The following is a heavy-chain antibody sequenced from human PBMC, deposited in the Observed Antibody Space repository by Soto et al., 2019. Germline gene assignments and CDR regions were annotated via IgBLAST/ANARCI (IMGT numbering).Heavy chain of an antibody. Sequence: QVQLQESGPGLVKPSETLSLTCTDPGGSISSYYWSWIRQPPGKGLEWIGDIYYSGSTNYNPSLKSRVTISVDTSKNQFALKMSSVTAADTAVYYFASHVWGGAFEIWGQGAMVTVSS. D-gene: IGHD2-8*01. CDR2: IYYSGST. CDR1: GGSISSYY. CDR3: ASHVWGGAFEI. V-gene: IGHV4-59*08. J-gene: IGHJ3*02.